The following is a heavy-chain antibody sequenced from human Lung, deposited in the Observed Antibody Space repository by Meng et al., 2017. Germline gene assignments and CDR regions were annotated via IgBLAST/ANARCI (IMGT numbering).Heavy chain of an antibody. CDR2: LNHGGST. J-gene: IGHJ4*02. D-gene: IGHD3-10*01. CDR1: GGYICGSY. CDR3: ARERHSTIIRGVIDF. Sequence: HLPQWGRGLLRPSEPLSLPCAFYGGYICGSYWSGIPQSPAKGLEWIGKLNHGGSTNYNPSLESRVTISVDTPKNQFSLRLTSMTVADTAVYYCARERHSTIIRGVIDFWGQGALVTVSS. V-gene: IGHV4-34*01.